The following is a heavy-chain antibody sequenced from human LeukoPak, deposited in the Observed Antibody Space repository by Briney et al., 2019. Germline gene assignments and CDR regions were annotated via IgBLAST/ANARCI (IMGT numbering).Heavy chain of an antibody. Sequence: ASVKVSCKASVYTFSDFYIHWVRQAPGQGLEYVGWITPKSGDTYSPQRSQGRVTMTRDASISTAYMELSSLRSDDTAVYFCARVRLADERAWAYWGQGTLVTVSS. CDR1: VYTFSDFY. J-gene: IGHJ4*02. V-gene: IGHV1-2*02. D-gene: IGHD3-3*02. CDR2: ITPKSGDT. CDR3: ARVRLADERAWAY.